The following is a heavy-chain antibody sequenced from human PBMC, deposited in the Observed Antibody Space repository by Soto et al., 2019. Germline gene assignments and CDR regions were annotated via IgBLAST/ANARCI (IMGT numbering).Heavy chain of an antibody. D-gene: IGHD3-10*01. V-gene: IGHV3-23*01. CDR2: ISGSGGST. CDR1: GFTFSSYA. J-gene: IGHJ6*02. Sequence: GGSLRLSCAASGFTFSSYAMSWVRQAPGKGLEWVSAISGSGGSTYYADSVKGRFTISRDNSKNTLYLQMNSLRAEDTAVYYCAKDLVVRGAVYYYYYGMDVWGQGTTVTVS. CDR3: AKDLVVRGAVYYYYYGMDV.